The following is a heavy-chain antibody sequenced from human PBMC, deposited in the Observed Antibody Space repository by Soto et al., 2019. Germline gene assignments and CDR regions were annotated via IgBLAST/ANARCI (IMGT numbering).Heavy chain of an antibody. J-gene: IGHJ3*02. CDR2: IIPIFGTA. CDR1: GGTFSSYA. CDR3: AREKDASPHDAFDI. V-gene: IGHV1-69*13. D-gene: IGHD2-15*01. Sequence: SVKVSCKASGGTFSSYAISWVRQAPGQGLEWMGGIIPIFGTANYAQKFQGRVTITADESTSTAYMELSSLRSEDTAVYYCAREKDASPHDAFDIWGQGTMVTVSS.